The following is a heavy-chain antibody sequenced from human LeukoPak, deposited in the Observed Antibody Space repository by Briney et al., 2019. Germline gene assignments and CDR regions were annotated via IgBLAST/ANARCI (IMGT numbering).Heavy chain of an antibody. CDR3: ARASFYSYDIDY. CDR1: GGSISSGGYS. V-gene: IGHV4-30-2*01. D-gene: IGHD5-18*01. Sequence: SETLSLTCAVSGGSISSGGYSWSWIRQPPGKGLEWIGYIYHSGSTYYNPSLKSRVTISVDRSKNQFSLKLSSVTAADTAVYYCARASFYSYDIDYWGQGTLVTVSS. CDR2: IYHSGST. J-gene: IGHJ4*02.